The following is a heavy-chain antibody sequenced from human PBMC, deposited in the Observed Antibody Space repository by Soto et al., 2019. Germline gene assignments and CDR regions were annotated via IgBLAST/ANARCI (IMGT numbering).Heavy chain of an antibody. V-gene: IGHV4-30-2*01. CDR1: GGSISSGGYS. CDR3: AKSNFHY. CDR2: IYHSGST. Sequence: SETLSLTCAVSGGSISSGGYSWSWIRQPPGKGLEWIGYIYHSGSTYYNPSLKSRVTISVDRSKNQFSLKLSSVTAADTAVYYCAKSNFHYWGQGTLVTVS. J-gene: IGHJ4*02.